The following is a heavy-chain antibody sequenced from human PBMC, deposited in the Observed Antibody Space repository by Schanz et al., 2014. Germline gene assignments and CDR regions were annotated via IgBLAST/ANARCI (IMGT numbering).Heavy chain of an antibody. D-gene: IGHD3-3*01. CDR3: ARDRRFFDRDDLYYFDS. CDR1: EYSFTSYF. J-gene: IGHJ4*02. Sequence: QVHLVQSGAEVKRPGASVKVSCKASEYSFTSYFMHWVRQAPGQRLEWMGWINTGSGDTKYSQNFQGRVTITRDTSASTAYMELSSLRSDDTAVYYCARDRRFFDRDDLYYFDSWGQGTLVTVSS. V-gene: IGHV1-3*04. CDR2: INTGSGDT.